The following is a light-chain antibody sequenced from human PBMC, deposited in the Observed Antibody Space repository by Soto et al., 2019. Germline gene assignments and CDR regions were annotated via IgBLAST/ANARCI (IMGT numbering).Light chain of an antibody. CDR3: QQRNTWPIT. CDR2: DAS. Sequence: EIVLTQSPATLSLSPGERATLSCRASHSVAFFLAWYQQKPGQPPRLLMYDASNRATGTPARFSGSGSGTDFTLTISSLEAEDFGIYYCQQRNTWPITFGQGTRLET. J-gene: IGKJ5*01. CDR1: HSVAFF. V-gene: IGKV3-11*01.